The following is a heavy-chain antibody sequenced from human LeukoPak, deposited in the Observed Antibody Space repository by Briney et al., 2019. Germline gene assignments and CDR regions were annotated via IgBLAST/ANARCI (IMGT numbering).Heavy chain of an antibody. CDR3: ARRRAITMVQGFSFDY. CDR1: GFTFSSYW. D-gene: IGHD3-10*01. V-gene: IGHV3-7*01. CDR2: IKQDGSEK. Sequence: GGSLRLSCAAFGFTFSSYWMSWVRQAPGKGLEWVANIKQDGSEKYYVDSVKGRFTISRDNAKNSLYLQMNSLRAEDTAVYYCARRRAITMVQGFSFDYWGQGTLVTVSS. J-gene: IGHJ4*02.